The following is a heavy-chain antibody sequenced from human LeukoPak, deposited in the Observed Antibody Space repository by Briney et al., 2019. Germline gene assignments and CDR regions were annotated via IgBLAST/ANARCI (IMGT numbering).Heavy chain of an antibody. J-gene: IGHJ4*02. V-gene: IGHV3-11*04. CDR3: ARGAYYDYVWGSYHMD. D-gene: IGHD3-16*02. CDR1: GFTFSDYY. CDR2: ISSSGSTI. Sequence: GGSLRLSCAASGFTFSDYYMSWIRQAPGKGLEWVSYISSSGSTIYYADSVKGRFTISRDNAKNSLYLQMNSLRAEDTAVYYCARGAYYDYVWGSYHMDWGQGTLVTVSS.